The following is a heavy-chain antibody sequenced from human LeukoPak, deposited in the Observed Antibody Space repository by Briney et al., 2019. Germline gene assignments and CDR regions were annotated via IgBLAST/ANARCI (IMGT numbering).Heavy chain of an antibody. V-gene: IGHV4-59*12. CDR2: IYYSGST. D-gene: IGHD3-10*01. J-gene: IGHJ4*02. Sequence: EPSETLSLTCTVSGGSISSYYWSWIRQPPGKGLEWIGYIYYSGSTNYNPSLKSRVTISVDTSKNQFSLKLSSVTAADTAVYYCARVSLVRGAPDYYFDYWGQGTLVTVSS. CDR3: ARVSLVRGAPDYYFDY. CDR1: GGSISSYY.